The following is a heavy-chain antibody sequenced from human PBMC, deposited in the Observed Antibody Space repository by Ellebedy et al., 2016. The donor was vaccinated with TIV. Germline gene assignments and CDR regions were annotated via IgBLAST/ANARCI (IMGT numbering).Heavy chain of an antibody. CDR1: GFTFATYA. D-gene: IGHD3-3*02. J-gene: IGHJ4*02. CDR3: VAFTVNFDF. V-gene: IGHV3-23*01. Sequence: GGSLRLXXAAPGFTFATYAMSWVRQAPGKGLEWVSAISGSGDNTYYADSVKGRFTISRDNSKNTLYLQLNSLRAEDTAIYYCVAFTVNFDFWGQGTLVTVSS. CDR2: ISGSGDNT.